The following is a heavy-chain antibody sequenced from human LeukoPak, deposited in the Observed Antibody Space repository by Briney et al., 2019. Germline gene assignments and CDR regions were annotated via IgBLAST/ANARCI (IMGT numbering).Heavy chain of an antibody. CDR1: GFTFINYG. CDR2: IRQDGDTK. Sequence: GGSLRLSCVVSGFTFINYGMSWVRQAPGKGLEWVANIRQDGDTKYYVDSVKGRFTISRDNAMNSLYLQMNSLRAEDTAIYYCARSLPYGTTWYGRSDFWGQGTLVTVSS. J-gene: IGHJ4*02. V-gene: IGHV3-7*03. CDR3: ARSLPYGTTWYGRSDF. D-gene: IGHD6-13*01.